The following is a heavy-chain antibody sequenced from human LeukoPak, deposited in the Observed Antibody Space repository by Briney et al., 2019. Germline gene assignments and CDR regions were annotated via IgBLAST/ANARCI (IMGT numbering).Heavy chain of an antibody. J-gene: IGHJ4*02. D-gene: IGHD3-9*01. CDR1: YGSISDISYY. CDR3: ASAYYDILGGHFDY. V-gene: IGHV4-39*07. CDR2: IYYSGRT. Sequence: PSETLSLTCTVSYGSISDISYYWGWIRQPPGKGLEWIGSIYYSGRTYYNSSLKSRVTISVDTSKNQFSLKVTSVTAADTAVYYCASAYYDILGGHFDYWGQGTLVTVS.